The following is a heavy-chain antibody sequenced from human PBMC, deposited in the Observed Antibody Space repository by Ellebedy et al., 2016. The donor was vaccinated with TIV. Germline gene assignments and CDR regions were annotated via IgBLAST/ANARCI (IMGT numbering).Heavy chain of an antibody. CDR3: ARAGYDFWSGFLFDY. D-gene: IGHD3-3*01. V-gene: IGHV3-7*01. CDR1: GFTFSSYW. Sequence: GGSLRLSCAASGFTFSSYWMSWVRQAPGKGLEWVANIKQDGSEKQYVDSVKGRFTISRDNAKNSLYLQMNSLRAEDTAVYYCARAGYDFWSGFLFDYWGQGSLVTVSS. CDR2: IKQDGSEK. J-gene: IGHJ4*02.